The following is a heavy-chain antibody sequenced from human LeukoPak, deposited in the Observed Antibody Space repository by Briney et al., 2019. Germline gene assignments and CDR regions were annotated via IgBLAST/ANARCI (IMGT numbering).Heavy chain of an antibody. V-gene: IGHV4-4*02. J-gene: IGHJ5*02. CDR1: GGSISSSNW. CDR3: ARVEDSGYDYRGRFDP. D-gene: IGHD5-12*01. Sequence: PSETLSLTCAVSGGSISSSNWWSWVRQPPGKGLEWIGEIYHSGSINYKSSLKSRVTISVDKSKNQFSLKLSSVTAADTAVYYCARVEDSGYDYRGRFDPWGQGTLVTVSS. CDR2: IYHSGSI.